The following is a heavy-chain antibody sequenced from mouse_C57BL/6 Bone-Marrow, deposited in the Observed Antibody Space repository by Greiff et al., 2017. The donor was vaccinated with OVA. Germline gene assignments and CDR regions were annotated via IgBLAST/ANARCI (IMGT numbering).Heavy chain of an antibody. CDR1: GYTFTSYG. Sequence: VQLQQSGAELARPGASVKLSCKASGYTFTSYGISWVKQRTGQGLEWIGEIYPRSGNTYYNEKFKGKATLTADKSSSTAYMELRSLTSEDSAVYFCALLYYIDYWGQGTTLTVSS. D-gene: IGHD6-1*01. V-gene: IGHV1-81*01. CDR2: IYPRSGNT. J-gene: IGHJ2*01. CDR3: ALLYYIDY.